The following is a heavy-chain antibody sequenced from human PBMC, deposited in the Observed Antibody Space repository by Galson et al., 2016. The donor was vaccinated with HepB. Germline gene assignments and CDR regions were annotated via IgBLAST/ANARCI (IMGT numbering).Heavy chain of an antibody. CDR2: ISSSGDRV. V-gene: IGHV3-23*01. D-gene: IGHD3/OR15-3a*01. CDR1: GFTFSIYA. J-gene: IGHJ6*02. Sequence: SLRLSCAVSGFTFSIYAMSWVRQAPGKGLEWVSAISSSGDRVYYAYSVKGRFTISRDNAKNSLYLQMNSLRAEDTAVYYCARDGLRGRWRLGGMDVWGQGTTVTVSS. CDR3: ARDGLRGRWRLGGMDV.